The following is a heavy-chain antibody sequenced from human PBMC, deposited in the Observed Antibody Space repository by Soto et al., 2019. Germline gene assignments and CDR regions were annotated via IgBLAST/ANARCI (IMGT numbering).Heavy chain of an antibody. CDR1: GCSISSGDYY. D-gene: IGHD4-17*01. V-gene: IGHV4-30-4*01. CDR2: IYYSGST. Sequence: PSETLSLTCTVSGCSISSGDYYWSWIRQPPGKGLEWIGYIYYSGSTYYNPSLKSRVTISVDTSKNQFSLKLSSVTAADTAVYYCARDRAVTTNPPGYFDYWGQGTLVTVPQ. CDR3: ARDRAVTTNPPGYFDY. J-gene: IGHJ4*02.